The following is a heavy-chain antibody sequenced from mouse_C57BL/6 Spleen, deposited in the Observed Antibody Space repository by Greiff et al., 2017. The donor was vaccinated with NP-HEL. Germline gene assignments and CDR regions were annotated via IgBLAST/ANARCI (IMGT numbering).Heavy chain of an antibody. CDR2: IDPSDSYT. Sequence: VQLQQSGAELVRPGTSVKLSCKASGYTFTSYWMHWVKQRPGQGLEWIGVIDPSDSYTNYNQKFKGKATLTVDTSSSTAYMQLSSLTSEDSAVYYCARAGFTPYFDYWGQGTTLTVSS. CDR3: ARAGFTPYFDY. J-gene: IGHJ2*01. V-gene: IGHV1-59*01. CDR1: GYTFTSYW. D-gene: IGHD1-1*01.